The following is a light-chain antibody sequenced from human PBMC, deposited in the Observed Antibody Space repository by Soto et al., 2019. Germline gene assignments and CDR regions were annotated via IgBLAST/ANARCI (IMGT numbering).Light chain of an antibody. Sequence: QSPSTLSAAVGDRVTITCRAIQNIRSLLAWFQQKPGKSPKLLIYDATSLESGVPSRFSGSGSGTEFTLTISSLQPDDFEPYYCQQYNSYLWNFGQGTKVDIK. CDR3: QQYNSYLWN. J-gene: IGKJ1*01. CDR1: QNIRSL. CDR2: DAT. V-gene: IGKV1-5*01.